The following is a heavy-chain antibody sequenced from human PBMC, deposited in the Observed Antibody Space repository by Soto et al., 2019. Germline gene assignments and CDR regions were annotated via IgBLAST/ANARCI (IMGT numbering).Heavy chain of an antibody. V-gene: IGHV1-2*04. CDR2: INPNSGGT. CDR3: ASDWGHYAGSRSFPSPAPFDP. Sequence: QVPLVQSGAEVQKPGASVKVSCKASGYTFTDYYLHWVRQAPGQGLEWMGWINPNSGGTHYAQKFQSWVTMTTDTSISTVYMEHSRLTSDDTAVEYCASDWGHYAGSRSFPSPAPFDPWGQGTLVTVSS. J-gene: IGHJ5*02. CDR1: GYTFTDYY. D-gene: IGHD3-10*01.